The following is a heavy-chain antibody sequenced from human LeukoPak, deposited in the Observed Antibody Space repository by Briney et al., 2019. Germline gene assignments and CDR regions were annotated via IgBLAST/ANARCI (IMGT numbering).Heavy chain of an antibody. CDR1: GFTFSDFW. Sequence: PGGSLRLSCAASGFTFSDFWMSWVRQAPGKGLECVASTNEAGGDKLYVDSVKGRFTISRDNSKNSLSLQMNSLTAEDTAIYYCAIATTGRGAFGPWGQGTLVSVSS. D-gene: IGHD1-1*01. V-gene: IGHV3-7*01. J-gene: IGHJ5*02. CDR2: TNEAGGDK. CDR3: AIATTGRGAFGP.